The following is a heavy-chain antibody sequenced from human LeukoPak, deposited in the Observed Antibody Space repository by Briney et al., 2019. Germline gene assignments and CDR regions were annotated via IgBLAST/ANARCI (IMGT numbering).Heavy chain of an antibody. J-gene: IGHJ4*02. D-gene: IGHD6-13*01. V-gene: IGHV1-46*01. CDR3: ARDSWPNSSKNH. CDR2: INPSGGNT. CDR1: GYTFPSYY. Sequence: GASVKVSCKASGYTFPSYYMHWVRQAPGQGLEWMGVINPSGGNTNSAQKFQGRVTMTTDTSTSTAYMELRSLRSDDTAVYYCARDSWPNSSKNHWGQGTLVTVSS.